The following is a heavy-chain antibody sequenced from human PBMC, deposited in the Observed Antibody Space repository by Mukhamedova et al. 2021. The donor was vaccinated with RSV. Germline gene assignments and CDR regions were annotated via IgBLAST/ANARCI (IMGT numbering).Heavy chain of an antibody. V-gene: IGHV3-11*01. Sequence: IRQAPGKGLEWVSYISTSGGIRYYADSLKGRFTISRDNAKNSLYVQMTNLRAEDTAVYYCARVRGYGLDVWGQGTTVTVSS. CDR2: ISTSGGIR. CDR3: ARVRGYGLDV. J-gene: IGHJ6*02.